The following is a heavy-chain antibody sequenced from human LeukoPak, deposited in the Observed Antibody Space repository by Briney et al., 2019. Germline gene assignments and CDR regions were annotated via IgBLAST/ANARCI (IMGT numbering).Heavy chain of an antibody. Sequence: SETLSLTCTVSGGSISSGSYYWSWIRQPPGKGLEWIGYIYSSGTTNYNPSLKSRVTISIDTSKNEFSLRLTSVTAADTAVYYCAREANYYGSGSYFEGTFDYWGQGSLVTVSS. V-gene: IGHV4-61*01. CDR1: GGSISSGSYY. CDR3: AREANYYGSGSYFEGTFDY. J-gene: IGHJ4*02. D-gene: IGHD3-10*01. CDR2: IYSSGTT.